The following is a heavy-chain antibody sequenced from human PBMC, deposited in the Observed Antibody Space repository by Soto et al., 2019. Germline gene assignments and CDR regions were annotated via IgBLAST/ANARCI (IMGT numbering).Heavy chain of an antibody. CDR2: IYYSGST. CDR3: ARATYYDFWSGPGYYYYGMDV. V-gene: IGHV4-59*01. J-gene: IGHJ6*02. Sequence: XETLSLTCTVAGCSISSYYWSWIRQPPGKGLEWIGYIYYSGSTNYNPSLKSRVTISVDTSKNQFSLKLSSVTAADTAVYYCARATYYDFWSGPGYYYYGMDVWRQGTTVTVSS. CDR1: GCSISSYY. D-gene: IGHD3-3*01.